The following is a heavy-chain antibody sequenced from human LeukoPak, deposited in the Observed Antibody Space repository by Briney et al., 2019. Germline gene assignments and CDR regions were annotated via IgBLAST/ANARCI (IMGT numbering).Heavy chain of an antibody. CDR3: AKRIIEARENGDSNWLDP. CDR2: ISGGWIT. CDR1: GDSITNSY. Sequence: SETLSLTCPVSGDSITNSYWNWIRHPPGRGLAWIGRISGGWITNSGPSSEGRVIISRDTSKNQFSLELTSVTAADTAIYYCAKRIIEARENGDSNWLDPWGQGTLVTVSS. D-gene: IGHD4-17*01. V-gene: IGHV4-59*08. J-gene: IGHJ5*01.